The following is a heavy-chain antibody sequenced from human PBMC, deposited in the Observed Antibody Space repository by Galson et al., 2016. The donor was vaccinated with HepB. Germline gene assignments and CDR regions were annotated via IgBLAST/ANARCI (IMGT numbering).Heavy chain of an antibody. J-gene: IGHJ6*04. D-gene: IGHD3-9*01. V-gene: IGHV4-39*01. CDR3: ARLVDDVSTAYHPELMDV. CDR1: GGSIRAVNKN. CDR2: LDHSGTT. Sequence: SETLSLTCAVSGGSIRAVNKNWGWIRQSPGKGLEYIGILDHSGTTKYNPSLKSRVTISVDTSKNQFSLNLRSVTAADTAIYYCARLVDDVSTAYHPELMDVWGKGTSVTVSS.